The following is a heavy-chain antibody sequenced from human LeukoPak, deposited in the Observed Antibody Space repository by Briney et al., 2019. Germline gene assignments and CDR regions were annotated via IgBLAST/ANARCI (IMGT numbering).Heavy chain of an antibody. D-gene: IGHD3-22*01. J-gene: IGHJ4*02. CDR1: GFTFSSYG. V-gene: IGHV3-30*18. CDR3: GKDRPRYYYEISPLGY. Sequence: PGRSLRLSCAASGFTFSSYGMHWVRQAPGKGLEWVAVISYDGSNKYYADSVKDRFTISRDNSKNTLYMQMNSLKAEDTAVYYFGKDRPRYYYEISPLGYWGQGTLVTVSS. CDR2: ISYDGSNK.